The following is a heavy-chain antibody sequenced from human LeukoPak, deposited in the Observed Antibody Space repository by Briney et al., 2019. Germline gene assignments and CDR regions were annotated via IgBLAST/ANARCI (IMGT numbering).Heavy chain of an antibody. CDR2: ISSSSSYI. D-gene: IGHD7-27*01. Sequence: PGGSLGLSCAASGFTFSSYSMNWVRQAPGKGLEWVSSISSSSSYIYYADSVKGRFTISRDNAKNSLYLQMNSLRAEDTAVYYCARETGDLAFDIWGQGTMVTVSS. J-gene: IGHJ3*02. CDR1: GFTFSSYS. V-gene: IGHV3-21*01. CDR3: ARETGDLAFDI.